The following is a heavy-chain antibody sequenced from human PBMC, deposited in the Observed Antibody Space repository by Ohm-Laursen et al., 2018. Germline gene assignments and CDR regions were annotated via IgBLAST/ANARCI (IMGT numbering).Heavy chain of an antibody. CDR1: GFSFNDYA. Sequence: SLRLSCSASGFSFNDYAMQWVRQAPGKGLEWVAVISYDGSNKYYADSVKGRFTISRDNSKNTLYLQMNSLRAEDTAVYYCAKDPLQWELPTGYYFDYWGQGTLVTVSS. D-gene: IGHD1-26*01. V-gene: IGHV3-30*18. J-gene: IGHJ4*02. CDR3: AKDPLQWELPTGYYFDY. CDR2: ISYDGSNK.